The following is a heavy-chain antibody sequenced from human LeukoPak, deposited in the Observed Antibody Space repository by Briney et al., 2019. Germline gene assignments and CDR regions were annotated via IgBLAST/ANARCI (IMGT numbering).Heavy chain of an antibody. V-gene: IGHV4-59*01. CDR2: IYYSGST. D-gene: IGHD6-6*01. CDR3: ARDPAAARPSGWFDP. J-gene: IGHJ5*02. CDR1: GGSISSYY. Sequence: SETLSLTCTVSGGSISSYYWSWIRQPPGKGLEWIGYIYYSGSTNYNPSLKSRVTISVDTSKNQFSLKLSSVTAADTAVYYCARDPAAARPSGWFDPWGQGTLVTVSS.